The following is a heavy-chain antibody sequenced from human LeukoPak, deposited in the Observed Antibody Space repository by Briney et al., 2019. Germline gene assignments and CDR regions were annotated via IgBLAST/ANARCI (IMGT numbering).Heavy chain of an antibody. J-gene: IGHJ5*02. CDR2: TYYNSKWYH. CDR1: GDSVSRNSAA. Sequence: SQTLSLTCAISGDSVSRNSAAWNWIRQSPSRGLEWLGRTYYNSKWYHEYAVSVKSRITINPDTSKNQFSLQLNSVTPEDTAVYYCARHLWSGNNWFDPWGQGTLVTVSS. CDR3: ARHLWSGNNWFDP. V-gene: IGHV6-1*01. D-gene: IGHD3-3*02.